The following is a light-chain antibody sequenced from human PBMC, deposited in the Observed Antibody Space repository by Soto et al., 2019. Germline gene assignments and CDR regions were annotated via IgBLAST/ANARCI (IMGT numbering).Light chain of an antibody. CDR3: LQSASSPRT. CDR2: GAS. V-gene: IGKV3-20*01. Sequence: EIVLTQSPGTLSLSPGERATLSCRASQNVGKNFLTWYQQKPGQAPRLLVYGASTWATGIPDRFVGSGSGTDFTLTISRLEPEDFAVYFCLQSASSPRTFGQGTTVEIK. J-gene: IGKJ1*01. CDR1: QNVGKNF.